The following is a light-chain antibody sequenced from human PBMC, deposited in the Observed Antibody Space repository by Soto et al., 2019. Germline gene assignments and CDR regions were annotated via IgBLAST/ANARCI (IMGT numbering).Light chain of an antibody. Sequence: QSALTQPASVSGSPGQSITISCTGTSSDVGGYNYVSWYQQHPGKAPKLMIYEVTNRPSGVSNRFSGSKSGNTASLTISGLQAEDEDDYYFSSYTSSSSYGFGTGTKLTVL. CDR1: SSDVGGYNY. CDR3: SSYTSSSSYG. J-gene: IGLJ1*01. V-gene: IGLV2-14*01. CDR2: EVT.